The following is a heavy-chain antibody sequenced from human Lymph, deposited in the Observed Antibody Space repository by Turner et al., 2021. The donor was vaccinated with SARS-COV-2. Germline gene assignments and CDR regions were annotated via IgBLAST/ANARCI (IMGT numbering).Heavy chain of an antibody. CDR2: FYKIGSI. CDR3: ARHQGSTSGYDHGMNV. J-gene: IGHJ6*02. CDR1: GGSISSTS. Sequence: QVQLQESGPGLVRPSETLSLTCTVSGGSISSTSWSWFRQSPGRGLEWIGYFYKIGSIDYNPTLRSRVTISADTSKNQLSLNLISVTAADTAVYYCARHQGSTSGYDHGMNVWGQGTAVIVSS. V-gene: IGHV4-59*08. D-gene: IGHD1-1*01.